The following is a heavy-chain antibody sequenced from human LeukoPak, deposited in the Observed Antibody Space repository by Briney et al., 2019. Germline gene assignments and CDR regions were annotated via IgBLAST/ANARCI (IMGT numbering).Heavy chain of an antibody. CDR2: IKQDGSEK. V-gene: IGHV3-7*03. Sequence: GGCLRLSCAASEFTVSSYWISWVRKAPGKGLELVANIKQDGSEKYYVDSVKGRFTISRDNAKNSLYLQMNSLRAEDTAVYYCARKGYSYGGFDYWGQGTLVTVSS. CDR3: ARKGYSYGGFDY. CDR1: EFTVSSYW. D-gene: IGHD5-18*01. J-gene: IGHJ4*02.